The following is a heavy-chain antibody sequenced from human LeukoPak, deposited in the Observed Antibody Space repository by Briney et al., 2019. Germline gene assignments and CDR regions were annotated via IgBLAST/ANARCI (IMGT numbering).Heavy chain of an antibody. CDR1: GYTFTGYN. Sequence: GASVKVSCKASGYTFTGYNMHWVRQAPGQGLEWMGWINPNSGGTNYAQKFQGRVTMTRDTSISTAYMELSRLRSDDTVVYYCAKVPQWSSFRFFDYWGQGTLVTVSS. D-gene: IGHD6-13*01. V-gene: IGHV1-2*02. CDR2: INPNSGGT. CDR3: AKVPQWSSFRFFDY. J-gene: IGHJ4*02.